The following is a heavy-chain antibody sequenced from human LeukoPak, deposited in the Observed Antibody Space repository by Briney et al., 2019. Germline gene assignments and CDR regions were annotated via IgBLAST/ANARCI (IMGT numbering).Heavy chain of an antibody. J-gene: IGHJ4*02. CDR2: ISAYNGNT. V-gene: IGHV1-18*01. Sequence: ASVKVSCKASGYTFTSYVISWVRQAPGQGLEWMGWISAYNGNTNYAQKLQGRVTMTTDTSTSTAYMELRSLRSDDTAVYYCARVYYDFWSGYYPYYFDYWGQGTLVTVSS. CDR3: ARVYYDFWSGYYPYYFDY. D-gene: IGHD3-3*01. CDR1: GYTFTSYV.